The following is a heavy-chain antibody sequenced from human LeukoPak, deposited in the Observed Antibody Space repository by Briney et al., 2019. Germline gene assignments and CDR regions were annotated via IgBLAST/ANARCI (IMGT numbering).Heavy chain of an antibody. J-gene: IGHJ4*02. D-gene: IGHD3-10*01. V-gene: IGHV4-59*01. CDR3: ARVGYFGSGNYYNDRGAFDY. CDR2: IYYSGST. CDR1: GGSISSYY. Sequence: SETLSLTCTVSGGSISSYYWSWIRQPSGKGLEWIGYIYYSGSTNYNPSLKSRVTISVDTSKDQFSLKLSSVTAADTAVYYCARVGYFGSGNYYNDRGAFDYWGQGTLVTVSS.